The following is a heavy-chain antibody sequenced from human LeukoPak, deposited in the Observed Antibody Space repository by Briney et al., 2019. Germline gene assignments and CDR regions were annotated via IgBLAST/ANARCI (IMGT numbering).Heavy chain of an antibody. J-gene: IGHJ5*02. V-gene: IGHV1-69*01. D-gene: IGHD3-22*01. CDR3: ARDRRPGPWYYDSSGYYENWFDP. CDR1: GGTFSSYA. Sequence: SVKVSCKASGGTFSSYAISWVRQAPGQGLEWMGGIIPIFGTANYAQKFQGRVTITADESTSTAYMELGSLRSEDTAVYYCARDRRPGPWYYDSSGYYENWFDPWGQGTLVTVSS. CDR2: IIPIFGTA.